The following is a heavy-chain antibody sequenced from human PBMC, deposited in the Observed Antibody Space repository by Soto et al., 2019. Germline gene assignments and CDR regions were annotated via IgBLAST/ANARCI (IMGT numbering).Heavy chain of an antibody. CDR2: IGGSGRKT. CDR3: AKDGLSDSPSAIDY. D-gene: IGHD6-13*01. Sequence: GGSLRLSCAASGFTFTKSGMSWVRQAPGKGLEWVAGIGGSGRKTYYADSVKGRFSISRDNSKNSLFLQMNSLSADDTAIYYCAKDGLSDSPSAIDYWGLGTLVTVSS. J-gene: IGHJ4*02. V-gene: IGHV3-23*01. CDR1: GFTFTKSG.